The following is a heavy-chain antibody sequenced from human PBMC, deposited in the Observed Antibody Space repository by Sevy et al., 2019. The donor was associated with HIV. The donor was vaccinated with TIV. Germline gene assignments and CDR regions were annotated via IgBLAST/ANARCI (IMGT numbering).Heavy chain of an antibody. Sequence: ASVKVSCKASGGTFSSYAISWVRQAPGQGLEWMGGIIPIFGTANYAQKFQGRVTITADESTSPAYMELSSLRSEDTAVDYCAGVRGEVDIVVVPAAMSRWFDPWGQGTLVTVSS. CDR2: IIPIFGTA. D-gene: IGHD2-2*03. CDR3: AGVRGEVDIVVVPAAMSRWFDP. CDR1: GGTFSSYA. V-gene: IGHV1-69*13. J-gene: IGHJ5*02.